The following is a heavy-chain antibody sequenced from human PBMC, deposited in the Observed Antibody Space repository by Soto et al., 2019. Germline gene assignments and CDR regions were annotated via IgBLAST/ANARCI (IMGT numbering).Heavy chain of an antibody. Sequence: QVQLVESGGGVVQPGRSLRLSCAASGFTFSSYGMHWVRQAPGKGLEWVAVIWYDGSNKYYADYVKGRFTISRDNSKNTVYLQMKSLIAEDTAVYYCARESGYGSVVLNDYCYYYMDVWGKGTTVTVSS. J-gene: IGHJ6*03. CDR3: ARESGYGSVVLNDYCYYYMDV. V-gene: IGHV3-33*01. D-gene: IGHD6-19*01. CDR2: IWYDGSNK. CDR1: GFTFSSYG.